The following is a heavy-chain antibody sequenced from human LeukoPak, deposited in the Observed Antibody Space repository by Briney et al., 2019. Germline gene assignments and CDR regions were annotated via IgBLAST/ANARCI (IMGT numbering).Heavy chain of an antibody. CDR3: ASPTYCGGDCYSALDAFDI. Sequence: SETLSLTCTVSGGSTSSSSYYWGWIRQPPGKGLEWIGSIYYSGSTYYNPSLKSRVTISVDTSKNQFSLKLSSVTAADTAVYYCASPTYCGGDCYSALDAFDIWGQGTMVTVSS. CDR1: GGSTSSSSYY. CDR2: IYYSGST. J-gene: IGHJ3*02. D-gene: IGHD2-21*02. V-gene: IGHV4-39*01.